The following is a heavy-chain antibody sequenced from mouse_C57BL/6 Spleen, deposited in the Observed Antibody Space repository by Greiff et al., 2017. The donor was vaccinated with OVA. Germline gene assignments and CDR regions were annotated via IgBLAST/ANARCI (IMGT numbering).Heavy chain of an antibody. J-gene: IGHJ2*01. Sequence: QVQLQQPGAELVKPGASVKLSCKASGYTFTSYWMQWVKQRPGQGLEWIGEIDPSDSYTNYNQKFKGKATLTVDTSSSTAYMQLSSLTSEDSAVYYCARSRSNFFDYWGQGTTLTVSS. D-gene: IGHD2-5*01. CDR3: ARSRSNFFDY. V-gene: IGHV1-50*01. CDR1: GYTFTSYW. CDR2: IDPSDSYT.